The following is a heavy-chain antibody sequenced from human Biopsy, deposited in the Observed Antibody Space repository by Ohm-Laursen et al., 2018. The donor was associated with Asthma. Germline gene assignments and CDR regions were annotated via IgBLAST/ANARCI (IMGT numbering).Heavy chain of an antibody. J-gene: IGHJ6*02. CDR2: ISVYNGNT. D-gene: IGHD3-10*01. V-gene: IGHV1-18*01. CDR1: GYTFNSAG. CDR3: ARAVDYSHYYGIDV. Sequence: SSVKVSCKTSGYTFNSAGITWVRQAPVQGLEWMGWISVYNGNTKVAQKLQVRITMITDTSTSTAYMELRCLRSDDTAVYFCARAVDYSHYYGIDVWGQGTTVTVS.